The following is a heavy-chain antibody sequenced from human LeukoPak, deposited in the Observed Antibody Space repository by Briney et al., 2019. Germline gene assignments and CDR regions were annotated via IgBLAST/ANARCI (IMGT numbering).Heavy chain of an antibody. CDR1: GFTFSSYW. J-gene: IGHJ3*02. CDR2: ISSSGTTI. Sequence: GGSLRLSCAASGFTFSSYWMHWVRQAPGKGLQWVSDISSSGTTIYYADSVKGRFTISRDNAKNSLYLQMSGLRGEDTAVYYCAKDDGGSPPDAFDIWGQGTLVTVSS. V-gene: IGHV3-48*04. CDR3: AKDDGGSPPDAFDI. D-gene: IGHD1-26*01.